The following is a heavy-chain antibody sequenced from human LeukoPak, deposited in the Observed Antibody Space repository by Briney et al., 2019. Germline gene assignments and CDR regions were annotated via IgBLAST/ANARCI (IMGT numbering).Heavy chain of an antibody. CDR3: ARLFQGRGDY. V-gene: IGHV4-38-2*01. CDR2: IYHSGST. Sequence: SETLSLTCAVSGYSISSGYYWGWIRQPPGKGLEWIGSIYHSGSTYYNPSLKSRVTISVDTSKNQFSLKLSSVTAADTAVYYGARLFQGRGDYWGQGTLVTVSS. CDR1: GYSISSGYY. J-gene: IGHJ4*02.